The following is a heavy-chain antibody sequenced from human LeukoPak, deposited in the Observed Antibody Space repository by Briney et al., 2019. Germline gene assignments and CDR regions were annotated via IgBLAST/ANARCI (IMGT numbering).Heavy chain of an antibody. D-gene: IGHD3-3*01. Sequence: SVKVSCKASGGTFSSYAISWVRQAPGQGLEWMGGIIPIFGTANYAQKFQGRVTITADESTSTAYMELSSLRSEDTAVYYCASNFRPAGAFDIWGQGTMVTVSS. CDR2: IIPIFGTA. J-gene: IGHJ3*02. CDR1: GGTFSSYA. CDR3: ASNFRPAGAFDI. V-gene: IGHV1-69*13.